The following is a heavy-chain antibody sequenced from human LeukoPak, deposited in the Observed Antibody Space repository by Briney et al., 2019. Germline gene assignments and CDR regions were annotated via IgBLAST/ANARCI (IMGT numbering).Heavy chain of an antibody. CDR1: SGSVSSGSYY. Sequence: PSETLSLTCTVSSGSVSSGSYYWSWIRQPPGKGLEWIGYIYYSGSTNYNPSLKSRVTISVDTSKNQFSLKLSSVTAADTAVYYCARDRVTMVRGVIIFYGMDVWGKGTTVTVSS. D-gene: IGHD3-10*01. CDR2: IYYSGST. CDR3: ARDRVTMVRGVIIFYGMDV. J-gene: IGHJ6*04. V-gene: IGHV4-61*01.